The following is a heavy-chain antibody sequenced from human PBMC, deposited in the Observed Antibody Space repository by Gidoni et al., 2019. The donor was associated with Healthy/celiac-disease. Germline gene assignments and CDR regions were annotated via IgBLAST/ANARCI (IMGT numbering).Heavy chain of an antibody. CDR1: GGSISSYY. CDR2: IYYSGST. V-gene: IGHV4-59*08. CDR3: ARHLGSSWSEGAFDI. J-gene: IGHJ3*02. Sequence: QVQLQESGPGLVKPSETLSLTCTVSGGSISSYYWSWIRQPPGKGLEWIGYIYYSGSTNYNPSLKSRVTISVDTSKNQFSLKLSSVTAADTAVYYCARHLGSSWSEGAFDIWGQGTMVTVSS. D-gene: IGHD6-13*01.